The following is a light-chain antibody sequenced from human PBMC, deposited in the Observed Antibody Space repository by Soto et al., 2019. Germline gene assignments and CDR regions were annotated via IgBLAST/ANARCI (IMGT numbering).Light chain of an antibody. V-gene: IGKV1-9*01. CDR2: AAS. J-gene: IGKJ4*01. CDR3: QQTDDFPLT. CDR1: QGISSY. Sequence: DIQMTQSPSSLSASVGDRVTITCRASQGISSYLAWYQQKPGKAPKLLIYAASTLQSGVPSRFSGSGSGTGFTLTISSLQPEDSASYFCQQTDDFPLTFGGGTKVDI.